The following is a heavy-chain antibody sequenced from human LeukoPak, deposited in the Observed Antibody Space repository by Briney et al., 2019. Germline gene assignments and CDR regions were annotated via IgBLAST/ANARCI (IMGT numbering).Heavy chain of an antibody. D-gene: IGHD2-15*01. CDR3: ARARYCSGGNCYSDY. CDR1: GFTFSSYW. Sequence: GGSLRLSCAASGFTFSSYWMHWVRQAPGKGLVWVSRINSDGSSTSYADSVKGRFTISRDNAKNSLYLQMNSLRAEDTAVYYCARARYCSGGNCYSDYWGQGTLVTVSS. CDR2: INSDGSST. V-gene: IGHV3-74*01. J-gene: IGHJ4*02.